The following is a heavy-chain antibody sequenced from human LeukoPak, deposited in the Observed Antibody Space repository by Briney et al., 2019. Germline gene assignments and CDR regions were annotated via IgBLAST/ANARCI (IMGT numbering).Heavy chain of an antibody. D-gene: IGHD2-8*01. Sequence: GGSLRLSCTASGFTFSTYAMSWVRQAPGKGLEWVSAITDSGGNTYYAAPVKGRFTISRDNSKNTLYLQMNSLRAEDTAVYYCARAGHCTNGICYTADFDYWGQGTLVIVSS. CDR3: ARAGHCTNGICYTADFDY. CDR2: ITDSGGNT. J-gene: IGHJ4*02. V-gene: IGHV3-23*01. CDR1: GFTFSTYA.